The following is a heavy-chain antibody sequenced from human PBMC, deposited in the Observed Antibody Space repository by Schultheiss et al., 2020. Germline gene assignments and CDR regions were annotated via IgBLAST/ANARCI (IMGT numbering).Heavy chain of an antibody. V-gene: IGHV3-74*01. CDR2: INSDGSST. Sequence: GESLKISCAASGFTFSSYWMHWVRQAPGKGLVWVSRINSDGSSTSYADSVKGRFTISRDNAKNTLYLQMNSLRAEDTAVYYCARGQNQLVSYYYYYYYMDVWGKGTTVTVSS. D-gene: IGHD6-6*01. CDR3: ARGQNQLVSYYYYYYYMDV. CDR1: GFTFSSYW. J-gene: IGHJ6*03.